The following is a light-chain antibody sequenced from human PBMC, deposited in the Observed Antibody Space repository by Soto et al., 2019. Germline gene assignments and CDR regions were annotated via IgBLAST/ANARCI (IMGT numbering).Light chain of an antibody. V-gene: IGKV3-15*01. CDR2: GAS. J-gene: IGKJ1*01. Sequence: EIVLTQSPGTLSLSPGERATLSCRASQSVSSSYLAWYQQKPGQAPRLLIYGASTRATGIPARFSGSGSGTEFTLTISSLQPEDFAVYYCQQYNDWPGTFGQGTNVEIK. CDR3: QQYNDWPGT. CDR1: QSVSSSY.